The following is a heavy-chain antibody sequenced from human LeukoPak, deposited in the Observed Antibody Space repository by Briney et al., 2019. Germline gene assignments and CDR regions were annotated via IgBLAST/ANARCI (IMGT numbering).Heavy chain of an antibody. J-gene: IGHJ3*02. CDR2: INHSGST. CDR3: ARAFRYQLLFAFDI. CDR1: GGSFSGYY. V-gene: IGHV4-34*01. D-gene: IGHD2-2*01. Sequence: SETLSLTCAVYGGSFSGYYWSWIRQPPGKGLEWIGEINHSGSTNYNPSLKSRVTISVDTSKNQFSLKLSSVTAADTAVYYCARAFRYQLLFAFDIWGQGTMVTVSS.